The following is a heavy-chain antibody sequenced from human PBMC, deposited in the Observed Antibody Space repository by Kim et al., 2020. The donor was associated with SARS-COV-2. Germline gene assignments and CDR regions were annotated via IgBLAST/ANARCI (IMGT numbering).Heavy chain of an antibody. V-gene: IGHV4-39*01. CDR2: IYYSGST. Sequence: SETLSLTCTVSGGSISSSSYYWGWIRQPPGKGLEWIGSIYYSGSTYYNPSLKSRVTISVDTSKNQFSLKLSSVTAADTAVYYCARQQPYIVVVKGWFDPWGQGTLVTVSS. D-gene: IGHD2-21*01. J-gene: IGHJ5*02. CDR1: GGSISSSSYY. CDR3: ARQQPYIVVVKGWFDP.